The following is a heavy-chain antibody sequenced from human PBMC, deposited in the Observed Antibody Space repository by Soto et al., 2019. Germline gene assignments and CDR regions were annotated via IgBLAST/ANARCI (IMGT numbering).Heavy chain of an antibody. CDR3: AKGRRAGGNSAFYFDF. Sequence: RRLSCAASGFKFSNYAMSWVRQAPGKGLEWVSLISATGGGTYYADSVKGRFTISRDNSHNTLYLQVHSLTAEDTAVYYCAKGRRAGGNSAFYFDFWGQGAQVTVSS. D-gene: IGHD3-16*01. CDR2: ISATGGGT. J-gene: IGHJ4*02. V-gene: IGHV3-23*01. CDR1: GFKFSNYA.